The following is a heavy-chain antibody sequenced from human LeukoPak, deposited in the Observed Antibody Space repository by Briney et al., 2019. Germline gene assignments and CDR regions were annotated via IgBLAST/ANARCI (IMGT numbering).Heavy chain of an antibody. CDR2: ISSDAVNT. CDR1: GFTFSTYP. CDR3: ARDDYGDYIFTY. Sequence: GGSLRLSCAASGFTFSTYPMHWVRQAPGKGLEYVSAISSDAVNTYYANSVKGGFTIFRDNSKNTLYLQMGSLRGEDMAVYYCARDDYGDYIFTYWGQGTQVTVSS. J-gene: IGHJ4*02. D-gene: IGHD4-17*01. V-gene: IGHV3-64*01.